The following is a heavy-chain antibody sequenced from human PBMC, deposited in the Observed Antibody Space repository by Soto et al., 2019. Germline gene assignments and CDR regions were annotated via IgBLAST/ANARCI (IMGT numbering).Heavy chain of an antibody. Sequence: SETLSLTCAVYGGSLSESYWTWIRQPPGKGLEWIGEINHVGGTNYNPSLKSRVTMSVDTSQNQFSLRLISVTAADTAMYFCVRRRYQLPSSVLWLDPWGQGTPVTVSS. J-gene: IGHJ5*02. CDR1: GGSLSESY. D-gene: IGHD3-16*02. CDR2: INHVGGT. CDR3: VRRRYQLPSSVLWLDP. V-gene: IGHV4-34*01.